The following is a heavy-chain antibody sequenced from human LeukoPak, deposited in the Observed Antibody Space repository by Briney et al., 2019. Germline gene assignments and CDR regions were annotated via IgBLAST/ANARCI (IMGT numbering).Heavy chain of an antibody. CDR1: GFTFSSYW. V-gene: IGHV3-7*04. Sequence: GGSLRLSCAASGFTFSSYWMSWVRQAPGKGLEWVANIKQDGSEKYYVDSVKGRFTISRDNAKNSLYLQMNSLRAEDTAVYYCAKEIWDGYNFYYYYYYMDVWGKGTTVTISS. J-gene: IGHJ6*03. CDR3: AKEIWDGYNFYYYYYYMDV. D-gene: IGHD5-24*01. CDR2: IKQDGSEK.